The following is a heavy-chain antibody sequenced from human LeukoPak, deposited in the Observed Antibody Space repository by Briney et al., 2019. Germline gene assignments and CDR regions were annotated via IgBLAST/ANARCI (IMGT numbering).Heavy chain of an antibody. CDR3: ARDRSGSSWFLDY. Sequence: PSETLSLTCTVSGGSISSSSYYWGWIRQPPGKGLEWIGSIYYSGSTYYNPSLKSRVTISVDTSKNQFSLKLSSVTAADTAVYYCARDRSGSSWFLDYWGQGTLVTVSS. CDR1: GGSISSSSYY. CDR2: IYYSGST. D-gene: IGHD6-13*01. V-gene: IGHV4-39*07. J-gene: IGHJ4*02.